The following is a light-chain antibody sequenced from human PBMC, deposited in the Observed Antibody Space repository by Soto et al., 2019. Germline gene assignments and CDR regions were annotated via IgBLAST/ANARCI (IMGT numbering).Light chain of an antibody. V-gene: IGLV2-23*01. Sequence: QSALTQPASVSGSPGQSITISSTGTSSDVGSYNLVSWYQQHPGKAPKLMIYEGSKRPSGVSNRFSGSKSGNTASLTISGLQPEDEADYYCCSYAGTSTLYVFGTGTKLTVL. CDR2: EGS. CDR3: CSYAGTSTLYV. J-gene: IGLJ1*01. CDR1: SSDVGSYNL.